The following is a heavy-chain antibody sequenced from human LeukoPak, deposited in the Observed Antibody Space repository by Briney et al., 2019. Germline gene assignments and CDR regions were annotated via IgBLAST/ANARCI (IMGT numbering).Heavy chain of an antibody. D-gene: IGHD5-12*01. V-gene: IGHV1-18*01. CDR3: AAEPPGTYSGYDF. J-gene: IGHJ4*02. CDR2: ISVYNGNT. Sequence: ASVKVSCKASGYTFTSYGISWVRQAPGQGLEWMGWISVYNGNTNYAQKLQGRVTMTTDTSTSTAYMELRSLRSDDTAVYYCAAEPPGTYSGYDFWGQGTLVTVSS. CDR1: GYTFTSYG.